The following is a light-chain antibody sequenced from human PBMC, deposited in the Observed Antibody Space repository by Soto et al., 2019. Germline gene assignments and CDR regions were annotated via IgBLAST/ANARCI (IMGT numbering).Light chain of an antibody. CDR2: GAS. V-gene: IGKV3D-15*02. CDR1: QSVSNN. Sequence: EIVLTQSPATLSVSPGERSALSCMASQSVSNNLAWYQQKPGQPPRLLIFGASTRATGIPARFSGSGSEAEFALTISTLQSEDFAVYYCQQYGSSPVTFGQGTKVDI. J-gene: IGKJ1*01. CDR3: QQYGSSPVT.